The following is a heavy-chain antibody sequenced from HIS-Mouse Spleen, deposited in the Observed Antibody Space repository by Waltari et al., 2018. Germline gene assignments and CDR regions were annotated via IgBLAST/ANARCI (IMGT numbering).Heavy chain of an antibody. J-gene: IGHJ2*01. D-gene: IGHD6-13*01. CDR1: GGSISSSSYY. V-gene: IGHV4-39*07. Sequence: QLQLQESGPGLVKPSETLSLTCTVSGGSISSSSYYWGWIRQPPGKGLEWIGRFDYSGSTYYNPSRKSRVTISLDTSKNQFSLKLSSVTAADTAVYYCAREIPYSSSWYDWYFDLWGRGTLVTVSS. CDR3: AREIPYSSSWYDWYFDL. CDR2: FDYSGST.